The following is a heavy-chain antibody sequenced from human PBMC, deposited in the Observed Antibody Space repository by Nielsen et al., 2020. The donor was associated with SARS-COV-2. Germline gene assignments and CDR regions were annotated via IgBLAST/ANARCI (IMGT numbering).Heavy chain of an antibody. Sequence: GESLKISCAASGFTFSSYGMHWVRQAPGKGLEWVAVISYDGSNKYYADSVKGRFTISRDNAKNSLYLQMNSLRAEDTAVYYCARRKFCSGGSCYRNFDYWGQGTLVTVSS. J-gene: IGHJ4*02. CDR1: GFTFSSYG. D-gene: IGHD2-15*01. CDR2: ISYDGSNK. V-gene: IGHV3-33*05. CDR3: ARRKFCSGGSCYRNFDY.